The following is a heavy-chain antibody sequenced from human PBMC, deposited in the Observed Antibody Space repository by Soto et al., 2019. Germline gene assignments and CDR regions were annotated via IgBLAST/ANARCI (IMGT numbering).Heavy chain of an antibody. CDR2: ISTYNGNT. J-gene: IGHJ6*02. CDR1: GYTFTSYG. D-gene: IGHD3-10*01. V-gene: IGHV1-18*04. CDR3: ARDGQTTMVRGVRGGSYNYYGMDV. Sequence: QVQLVQSGAEVKKPGASVKVSCKASGYTFTSYGISWVRQAPGQGLEWMGWISTYNGNTNYAQKLQGRVTMTTDTATSTAYMELRSLRSDVTAVYYCARDGQTTMVRGVRGGSYNYYGMDVWGQGTTVTVSS.